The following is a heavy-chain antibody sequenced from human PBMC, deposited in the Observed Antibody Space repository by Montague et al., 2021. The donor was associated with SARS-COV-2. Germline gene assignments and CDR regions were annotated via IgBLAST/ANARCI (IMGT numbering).Heavy chain of an antibody. D-gene: IGHD2-15*01. CDR2: IYYSWST. CDR3: ARLEAGDCSGGSCYSSWFDP. CDR1: GGSISSYY. Sequence: SETLSLTCTVSGGSISSYYWSWIRQPPGKGLEWIGYIYYSWSTNYNPSLKNRVTISVDTSKNQFSLKLSSVTAADTAVYYCARLEAGDCSGGSCYSSWFDPWGQGTLVTVSS. J-gene: IGHJ5*02. V-gene: IGHV4-59*08.